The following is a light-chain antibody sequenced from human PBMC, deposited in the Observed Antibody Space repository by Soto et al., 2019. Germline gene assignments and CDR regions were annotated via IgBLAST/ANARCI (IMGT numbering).Light chain of an antibody. CDR1: QSVSHNY. V-gene: IGKV3-20*01. CDR3: QHYSYSRYFS. CDR2: GVS. Sequence: EIVLTQSPGTLSLSPGERATLSCRASQSVSHNYLAWYQQKPGQAPRLLIYGVSSRDTGTPDRFSGSESGTDFTLTISRLEPEDFAVYYCQHYSYSRYFSFGPGTKVEIK. J-gene: IGKJ3*01.